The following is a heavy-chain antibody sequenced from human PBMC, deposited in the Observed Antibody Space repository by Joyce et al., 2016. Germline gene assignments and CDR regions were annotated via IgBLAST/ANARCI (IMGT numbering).Heavy chain of an antibody. CDR1: GLTLSTYG. D-gene: IGHD6-25*01. CDR3: AKILTATYSSGWFLDY. CDR2: ISYDGIYK. Sequence: QVQLVASGGGVVQPGRSLRLSCAASGLTLSTYGVHWVGQAPGKGLEWVAVISYDGIYKYYADSVKGRFTISRDNSKNTVFLEMNSLRAEDTAVYYCAKILTATYSSGWFLDYWGQGTLVTVSS. V-gene: IGHV3-30*18. J-gene: IGHJ4*02.